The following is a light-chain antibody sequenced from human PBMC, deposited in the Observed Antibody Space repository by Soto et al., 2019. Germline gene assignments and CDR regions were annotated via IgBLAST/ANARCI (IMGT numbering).Light chain of an antibody. J-gene: IGKJ4*01. CDR2: KAS. Sequence: DIQMTQSPSTLSASVGDRVTITCRASQTLSRWLAWYQQKPGKAPKLLISKASTLESGVPSRFSGDGSGAEFTLTISGLQPDDLATYYCQQYNTYLFRRGTRVEIK. CDR3: QQYNTYL. CDR1: QTLSRW. V-gene: IGKV1-5*03.